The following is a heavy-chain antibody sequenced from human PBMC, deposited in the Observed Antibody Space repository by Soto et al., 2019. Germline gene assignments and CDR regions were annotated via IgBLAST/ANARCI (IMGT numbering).Heavy chain of an antibody. CDR3: ARDRVESGYPEYFQH. J-gene: IGHJ1*01. Sequence: EVQLVDSGGGLIQPGGSLRLSCAASGFTVSSNYMSWVHQAPGKGLEWFSVIYSGGSTYYADSVKGRFTISRDNSKNTPYLQINSLRAEDTAVNYCARDRVESGYPEYFQHWGQGTLVTVSS. CDR2: IYSGGST. V-gene: IGHV3-53*01. CDR1: GFTVSSNY. D-gene: IGHD3-22*01.